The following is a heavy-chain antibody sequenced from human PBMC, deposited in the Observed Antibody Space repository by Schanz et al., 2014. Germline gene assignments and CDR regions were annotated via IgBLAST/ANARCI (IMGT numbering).Heavy chain of an antibody. V-gene: IGHV3-53*01. Sequence: EVQLVESGGGLIQPGGSLRLSCAVSGFTVNTNYMSWVRQAPGKGLEWISSMYINSGSTQYAASVKGRFIISRDSSTNALFLKMNSLRAEDMAVYFCARDGGRDGYNLAFDVWGQGTLVTVSS. D-gene: IGHD5-12*01. J-gene: IGHJ3*01. CDR3: ARDGGRDGYNLAFDV. CDR1: GFTVNTNY. CDR2: MYINSGST.